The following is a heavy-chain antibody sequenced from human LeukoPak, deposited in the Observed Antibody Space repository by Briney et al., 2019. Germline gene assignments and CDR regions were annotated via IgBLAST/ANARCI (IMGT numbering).Heavy chain of an antibody. Sequence: GGSLRLSCAASGFIFSSYWMTWVRQPPGKGLEWVANIKQDESEKYYVDSVKGRFTISRDNANNSLYLQMNSLRAEDTAVYYCARDFSDQLITGERWLQFSGHAFDIWGQGTMVTVSS. CDR1: GFIFSSYW. D-gene: IGHD5-24*01. J-gene: IGHJ3*02. V-gene: IGHV3-7*01. CDR3: ARDFSDQLITGERWLQFSGHAFDI. CDR2: IKQDESEK.